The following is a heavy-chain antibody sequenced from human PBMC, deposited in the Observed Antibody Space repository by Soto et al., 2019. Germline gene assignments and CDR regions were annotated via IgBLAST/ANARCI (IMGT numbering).Heavy chain of an antibody. Sequence: GGSLRLSCAASGFTFSSYAMSWVRQAPGKELEWVSAISGSGGSTYYTDSVKGRFTISRDNSKNTLYLQMNSLRAEDTAVYYCAKDSPLLGVVITYYYYYGMDVWGQGTTVTVSS. D-gene: IGHD3-3*01. CDR3: AKDSPLLGVVITYYYYYGMDV. CDR2: ISGSGGST. J-gene: IGHJ6*02. V-gene: IGHV3-23*01. CDR1: GFTFSSYA.